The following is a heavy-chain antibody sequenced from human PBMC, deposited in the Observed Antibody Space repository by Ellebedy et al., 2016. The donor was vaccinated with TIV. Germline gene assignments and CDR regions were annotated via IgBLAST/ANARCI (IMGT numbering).Heavy chain of an antibody. CDR2: IWYDGSNE. J-gene: IGHJ4*02. V-gene: IGHV3-33*01. D-gene: IGHD2-21*01. CDR3: ASGMVVLMTGTSDY. Sequence: GGSLRLXXAASGFTFRTYGMHWVRQAPGKGLEWVAVIWYDGSNENYAESVKGRFTISRDNSKNTLYLQMNSLRAEDTAVYYCASGMVVLMTGTSDYWGQGTLVTVSS. CDR1: GFTFRTYG.